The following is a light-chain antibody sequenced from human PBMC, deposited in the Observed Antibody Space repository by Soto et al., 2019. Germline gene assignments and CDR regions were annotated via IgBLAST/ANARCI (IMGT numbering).Light chain of an antibody. CDR2: GTS. CDR3: QQYNNWPHT. J-gene: IGKJ2*01. Sequence: EIVMTQSPATLSVSPGERATLSCRASQSVSSNLAWYQQKPGKAPRLLIYGTSTRATGIPARFSGSGSGTEYTRTISSLQSEDFAVYYCQQYNNWPHTFGQGTKLEIK. CDR1: QSVSSN. V-gene: IGKV3-15*01.